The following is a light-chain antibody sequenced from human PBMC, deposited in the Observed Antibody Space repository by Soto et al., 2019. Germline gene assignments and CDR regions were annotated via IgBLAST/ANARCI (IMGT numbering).Light chain of an antibody. J-gene: IGLJ2*01. CDR2: SNN. CDR3: AAWDDSLNGVV. V-gene: IGLV1-44*01. Sequence: QSVLTQPPSASGTPGQRLTISCSGSTSNIGSNTVSWYQQHPGTAPKLLIHSNNQRPSGVPDRFSGSKSGTSASLAISGLQSEDEADYSCAAWDDSLNGVVFGGGTKVTVL. CDR1: TSNIGSNT.